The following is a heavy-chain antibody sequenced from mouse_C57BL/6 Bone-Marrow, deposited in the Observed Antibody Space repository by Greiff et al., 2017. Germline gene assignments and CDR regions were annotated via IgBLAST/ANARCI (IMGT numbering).Heavy chain of an antibody. J-gene: IGHJ4*01. CDR1: GFTFSDYG. V-gene: IGHV5-15*01. CDR3: ARYSNYPYYYAMDY. D-gene: IGHD2-5*01. CDR2: ISNLAYSI. Sequence: EVKLVESGGGLVQPGGSLKLSCAASGFTFSDYGMAWVRQAPRKGPEWVAFISNLAYSIYYADTVTGRFTISRENAKNTLYLEMSSLRSEDTAMYYCARYSNYPYYYAMDYWGQGTSVTVSS.